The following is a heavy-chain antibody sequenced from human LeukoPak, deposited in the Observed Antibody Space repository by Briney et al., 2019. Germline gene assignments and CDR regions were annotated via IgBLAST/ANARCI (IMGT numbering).Heavy chain of an antibody. D-gene: IGHD3-22*01. V-gene: IGHV1-69*05. CDR2: IIPIFGTA. Sequence: SVKVSCKASGGTFSSHAISWVRQAPGQGLEWMGGIIPIFGTANYAQKFQGRVTITTDESTSTAYMELSSLRSEDTAVYYCARAAFRHYDSSGLLFDYWGQGTLVTVSS. CDR1: GGTFSSHA. CDR3: ARAAFRHYDSSGLLFDY. J-gene: IGHJ4*02.